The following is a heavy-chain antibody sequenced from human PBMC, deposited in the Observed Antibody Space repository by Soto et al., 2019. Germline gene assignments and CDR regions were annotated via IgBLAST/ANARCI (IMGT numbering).Heavy chain of an antibody. J-gene: IGHJ5*02. Sequence: QLVESGGGLVQPGGSLRLSCVASGFSVDDFAMHWVRQAPGKGLEWISGITWNSVSTDYAHSVKGRFTVSRDNAKNSLYLQMSSLTTEDTALYFCAKERVRFLDAWGQGTLVTVSS. D-gene: IGHD3-3*01. CDR3: AKERVRFLDA. CDR1: GFSVDDFA. V-gene: IGHV3-9*01. CDR2: ITWNSVST.